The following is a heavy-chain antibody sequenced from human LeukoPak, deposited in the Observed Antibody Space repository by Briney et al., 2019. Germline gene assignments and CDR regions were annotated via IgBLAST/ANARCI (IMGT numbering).Heavy chain of an antibody. J-gene: IGHJ4*02. Sequence: SVKVSCKASGGTFSSYAISWVRQAPGQGLEWMGGIIPVFGTANYAQKFQGRVTITTDESTSTAYMELSSLRSEDTAVYYCARERRSAYCGGDCYRGFDYWGQGTLVTVSS. CDR3: ARERRSAYCGGDCYRGFDY. CDR1: GGTFSSYA. V-gene: IGHV1-69*05. CDR2: IIPVFGTA. D-gene: IGHD2-21*02.